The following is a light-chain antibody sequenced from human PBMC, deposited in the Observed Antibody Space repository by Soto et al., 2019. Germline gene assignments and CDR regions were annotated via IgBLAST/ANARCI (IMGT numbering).Light chain of an antibody. CDR3: RSYTGSSTLVV. Sequence: QSALTQPASVSGSPGQSTTISCTGTSSDVGGYNYVSWYQQHPGKAPKLMIYDVSNRPSGVSNRFSGSKSGNTASLTISGVQAEDEDDYYCRSYTGSSTLVVFGGGTKLTVL. CDR1: SSDVGGYNY. V-gene: IGLV2-14*01. CDR2: DVS. J-gene: IGLJ2*01.